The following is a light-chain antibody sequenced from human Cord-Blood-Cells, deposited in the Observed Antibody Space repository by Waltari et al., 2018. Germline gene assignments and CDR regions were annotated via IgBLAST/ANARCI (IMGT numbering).Light chain of an antibody. CDR2: SNN. J-gene: IGLJ1*01. CDR1: ISNIESNT. V-gene: IGLV1-44*01. Sequence: QSVLPQPPSASGTPGRRVTISCSECISNIESNTVNWYQQLPGTAPKLLIYSNNQRPSGVPDRVSGAKSGTSASLAISGLQSEDEADYYCAAWDDSLNGYVFGTGTKVTVL. CDR3: AAWDDSLNGYV.